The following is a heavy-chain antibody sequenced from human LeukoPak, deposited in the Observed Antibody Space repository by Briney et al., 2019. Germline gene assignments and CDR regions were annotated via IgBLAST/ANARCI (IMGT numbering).Heavy chain of an antibody. CDR1: GFTFSSYA. Sequence: GGSLRLSCAASGFTFSSYAMSWVRQAPGKGLEWVSAISGSGGRTYYADSVKGRFTISRDSSKNTLYLQMNSLRAEDTAVYYCAKLVVGYSYALSNDLWGRGTLVTVSS. CDR2: ISGSGGRT. D-gene: IGHD5-18*01. CDR3: AKLVVGYSYALSNDL. V-gene: IGHV3-23*01. J-gene: IGHJ2*01.